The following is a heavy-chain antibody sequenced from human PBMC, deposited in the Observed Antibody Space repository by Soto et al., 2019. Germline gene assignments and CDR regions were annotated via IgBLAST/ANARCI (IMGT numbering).Heavy chain of an antibody. V-gene: IGHV3-7*01. Sequence: EVQLVESGGGLVQPGGSLRLSCEASAFTLSSYWMSWVRQARGKGLEWVANIKPDGSEKYYVDSVKGRFTISRDNTKNSLYLQMGTLRPEDTAIYYCARDYEFGFDIWGQGTLVTVSS. CDR2: IKPDGSEK. D-gene: IGHD3-22*01. CDR3: ARDYEFGFDI. J-gene: IGHJ3*02. CDR1: AFTLSSYW.